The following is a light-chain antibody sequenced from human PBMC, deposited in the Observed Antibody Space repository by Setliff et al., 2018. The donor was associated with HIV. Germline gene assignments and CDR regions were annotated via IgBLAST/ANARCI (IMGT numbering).Light chain of an antibody. V-gene: IGLV2-14*01. CDR3: SSYTNYNLAI. J-gene: IGLJ1*01. CDR2: EVN. CDR1: ISNIGGYNF. Sequence: QSVLTQPASVSGSPGQSITISCTGSISNIGGYNFVSWYRQYPGEVPKLMIFEVNNRPSGVSNRFSGSKSGNTASLTISGLQPEDEADYHCSSYTNYNLAIFGPGTKVTVL.